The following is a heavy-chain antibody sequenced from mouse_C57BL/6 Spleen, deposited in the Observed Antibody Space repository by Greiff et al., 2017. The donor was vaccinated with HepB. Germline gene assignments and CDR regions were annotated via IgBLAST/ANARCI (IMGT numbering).Heavy chain of an antibody. J-gene: IGHJ1*03. CDR3: ARRDIYYYGSSSWYFDV. V-gene: IGHV1-59*01. D-gene: IGHD1-1*01. CDR2: IDPSDSYT. Sequence: QVQLQQPGAELVRPGTSVKLSCKASGYTFTSYWMHWVKQRPGQGLEWIGVIDPSDSYTNYNQKFKGKATLTVDTSSSTAYMQLSSLTSEDSAVYYCARRDIYYYGSSSWYFDVWGTGTTVTVSS. CDR1: GYTFTSYW.